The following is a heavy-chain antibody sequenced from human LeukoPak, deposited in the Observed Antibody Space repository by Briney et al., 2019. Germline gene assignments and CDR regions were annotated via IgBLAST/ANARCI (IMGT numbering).Heavy chain of an antibody. CDR1: GGSISSGSYY. V-gene: IGHV4-61*02. CDR2: IYTSGST. Sequence: SETLSLTCTVSGGSISSGSYYWSWIRQPAGKGLEWIGRIYTSGSTNYNPSLKSRVTVSVDTSKNQFSLKLSSVTAADTAVYYCASQLYYDSSGYYPTWFDYWGQGTLVTVSS. D-gene: IGHD3-22*01. CDR3: ASQLYYDSSGYYPTWFDY. J-gene: IGHJ4*02.